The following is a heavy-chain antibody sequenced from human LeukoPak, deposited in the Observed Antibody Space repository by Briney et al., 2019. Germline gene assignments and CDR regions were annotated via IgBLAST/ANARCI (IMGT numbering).Heavy chain of an antibody. Sequence: ASVKVSCKASGGTFSSYAISWVRQAPGQGLEWMGRIIPILGIANYAQKFQGRATITADKSTSTAYMELSSLRSEDTAVYYCARVVQWLVRDAFDIWGQGTMVTVSS. V-gene: IGHV1-69*04. CDR2: IIPILGIA. CDR1: GGTFSSYA. D-gene: IGHD6-19*01. CDR3: ARVVQWLVRDAFDI. J-gene: IGHJ3*02.